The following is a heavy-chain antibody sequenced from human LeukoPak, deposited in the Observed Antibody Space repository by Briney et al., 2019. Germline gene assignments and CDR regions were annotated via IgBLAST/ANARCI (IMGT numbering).Heavy chain of an antibody. V-gene: IGHV3-7*01. J-gene: IGHJ4*02. CDR2: IKQDGSEK. D-gene: IGHD3-22*01. Sequence: GGSLRLSCAASGFTFSSYWMSWVRQAPGKGLEWVANIKQDGSEKYYVDSVKGRFTISRDNAKNSLYLQMSSLRAEDTAVYYWARDTYDSSGYYAHLDHWGQGTLVTVSS. CDR1: GFTFSSYW. CDR3: ARDTYDSSGYYAHLDH.